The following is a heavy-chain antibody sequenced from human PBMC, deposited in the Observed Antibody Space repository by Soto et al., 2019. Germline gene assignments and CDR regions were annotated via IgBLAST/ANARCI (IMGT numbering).Heavy chain of an antibody. CDR3: ARESSSRSFDY. V-gene: IGHV4-59*01. J-gene: IGHJ4*02. CDR2: IYYSGST. Sequence: PSAILSLTCTVSGGSISSYYWSWIRQPPGKGLEWIGYIYYSGSTNYNPSLKSRVTISVDTSKNQFSLKLSSVTAADTAVYYCARESSSRSFDYWGQGTLVTVSS. CDR1: GGSISSYY.